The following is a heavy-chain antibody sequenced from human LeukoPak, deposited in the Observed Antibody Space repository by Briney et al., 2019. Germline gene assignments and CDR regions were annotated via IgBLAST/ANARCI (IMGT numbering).Heavy chain of an antibody. CDR2: ISPNSGGT. Sequence: ASVKVSCKASGYTFTGYYMHWVRQAPGQGLEWMGWISPNSGGTNYAQKFQGRVTMTRDTSISTAYMELSRLRSDDTAVYYCARGRDYTFVIDYWGQGTLVTVSS. CDR1: GYTFTGYY. D-gene: IGHD3-16*01. J-gene: IGHJ4*02. CDR3: ARGRDYTFVIDY. V-gene: IGHV1-2*02.